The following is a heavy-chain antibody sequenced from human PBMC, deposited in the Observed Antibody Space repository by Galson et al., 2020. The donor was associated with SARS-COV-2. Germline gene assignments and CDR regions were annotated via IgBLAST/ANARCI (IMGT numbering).Heavy chain of an antibody. J-gene: IGHJ4*02. Sequence: SETLSLTCTVSGGSISSYYWSWIRQPPGKGLEWIGYIYYSGSTNYNPSLTSRVTISVDTSKNQFSLKLSSVTAADTAVYYCARGYVDYDSSGYMYYFDYWGQGTLVTVSS. CDR2: IYYSGST. CDR3: ARGYVDYDSSGYMYYFDY. CDR1: GGSISSYY. D-gene: IGHD3-22*01. V-gene: IGHV4-59*13.